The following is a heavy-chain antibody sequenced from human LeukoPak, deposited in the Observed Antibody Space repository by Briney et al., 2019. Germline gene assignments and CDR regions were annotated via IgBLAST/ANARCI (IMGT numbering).Heavy chain of an antibody. D-gene: IGHD3-10*01. V-gene: IGHV3-23*01. CDR3: VARAGGFRHFDY. CDR2: ISDSGGKT. CDR1: GFIFSSYA. J-gene: IGHJ4*02. Sequence: PGGSLRLSCAVSGFIFSSYAMSWVRKAPGKGLERVSGISDSGGKTDSADSVKGRFTISRDNSKDKVYLQMNSLRAEDTAVYYCVARAGGFRHFDYWGQGTLVTVSS.